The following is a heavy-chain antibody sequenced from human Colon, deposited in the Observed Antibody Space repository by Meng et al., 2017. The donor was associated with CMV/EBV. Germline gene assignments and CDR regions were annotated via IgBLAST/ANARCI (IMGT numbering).Heavy chain of an antibody. V-gene: IGHV4-59*01. CDR2: IRYSGST. D-gene: IGHD6-6*01. CDR3: AREGSPSWGFDP. CDR1: GGSISSYH. J-gene: IGHJ5*02. Sequence: SETLSLTCIVSGGSISSYHWSWIRQPPGKGLEWIGYIRYSGSTNSNPSLKSRVTISVDTSKTQFSLKLSSVTAADTAVYYCAREGSPSWGFDPWGQGTLVTVSS.